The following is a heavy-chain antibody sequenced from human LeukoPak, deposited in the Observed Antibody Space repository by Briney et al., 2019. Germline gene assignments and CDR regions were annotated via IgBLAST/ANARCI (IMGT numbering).Heavy chain of an antibody. Sequence: GGSLRLSCAVSGFTFSHYSMNWVRQAPGKGLEWVSSISGNSNSIYYADSVKGRFTVSRDNAQNSLFLRMNSLRVEDTAVYYCARGVPQQCWFDPWGQGTLVTVSS. J-gene: IGHJ5*02. D-gene: IGHD6-13*01. CDR3: ARGVPQQCWFDP. CDR1: GFTFSHYS. CDR2: ISGNSNSI. V-gene: IGHV3-21*01.